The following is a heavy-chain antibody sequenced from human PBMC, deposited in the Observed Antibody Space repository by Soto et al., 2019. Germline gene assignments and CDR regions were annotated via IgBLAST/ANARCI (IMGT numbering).Heavy chain of an antibody. D-gene: IGHD5-12*01. Sequence: PSETLSLTCPVSGGSISSYYWSWIRQPPGKGLEWIGYIYYSGSTNYNPSLKSRVTISVDTSKNQFSLKLSSVTTADTAVYYCARGADGGYDYFHYWGQGTLVTVSS. J-gene: IGHJ4*02. V-gene: IGHV4-59*01. CDR3: ARGADGGYDYFHY. CDR2: IYYSGST. CDR1: GGSISSYY.